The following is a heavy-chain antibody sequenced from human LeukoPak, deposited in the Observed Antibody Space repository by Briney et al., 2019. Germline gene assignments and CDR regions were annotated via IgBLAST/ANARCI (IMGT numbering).Heavy chain of an antibody. V-gene: IGHV3-23*01. CDR3: AKPLEKYTYGGNFDY. D-gene: IGHD4-23*01. J-gene: IGHJ4*02. Sequence: GGSLRLSCEASGFTLSSYAMSWVRQAPGKGLAWVSVISSSADSTYYADSVKGRFTISRDNSKNTLYLQMNNLRAEDTAVYYCAKPLEKYTYGGNFDYWGQGILVTVSS. CDR2: ISSSADST. CDR1: GFTLSSYA.